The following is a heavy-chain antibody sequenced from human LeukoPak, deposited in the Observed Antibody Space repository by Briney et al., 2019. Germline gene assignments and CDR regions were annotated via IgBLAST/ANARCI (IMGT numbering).Heavy chain of an antibody. J-gene: IGHJ5*02. CDR1: GFTFSSFG. CDR3: VRGVGVSRFNYFDP. CDR2: IWYDASDR. Sequence: GGPLRLSCAASGFTFSSFGMHWVRQAPGKGLEWVAVIWYDASDRYYADSVKGRFTISRDNSNNTLFLQMNSLRDDDTAVYYCVRGVGVSRFNYFDPWGQGTLVVVSS. D-gene: IGHD5-24*01. V-gene: IGHV3-33*01.